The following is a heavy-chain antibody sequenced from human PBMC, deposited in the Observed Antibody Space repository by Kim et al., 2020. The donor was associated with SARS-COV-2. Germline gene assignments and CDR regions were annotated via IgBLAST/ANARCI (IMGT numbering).Heavy chain of an antibody. CDR3: AKSGSYYESAFDI. D-gene: IGHD1-26*01. V-gene: IGHV4-59*01. Sequence: YNPSLKSRVTISVDTSKNQFSLKLSSVTAADTAVYYCAKSGSYYESAFDIWGQGTMVTVSS. J-gene: IGHJ3*02.